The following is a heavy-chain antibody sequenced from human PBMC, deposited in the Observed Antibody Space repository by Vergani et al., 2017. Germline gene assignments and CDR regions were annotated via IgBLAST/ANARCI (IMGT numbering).Heavy chain of an antibody. J-gene: IGHJ5*02. V-gene: IGHV3-33*01. CDR2: IWYDGSNK. D-gene: IGHD3-3*01. CDR1: GFTFSSYG. CDR3: ARHGATIFGVAHNWFDP. Sequence: QVQLVESGGGVVQPGRSLRLSCAASGFTFSSYGMHWVRQAPGKGLEWVAVIWYDGSNKYYADSVKGRFTISRDNSKNTLYLQMNSLRAEDTAVYYCARHGATIFGVAHNWFDPWGQGTLVTVSS.